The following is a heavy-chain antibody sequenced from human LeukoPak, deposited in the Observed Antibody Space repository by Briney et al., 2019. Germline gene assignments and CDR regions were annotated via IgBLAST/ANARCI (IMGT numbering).Heavy chain of an antibody. J-gene: IGHJ3*02. CDR2: INPNSGGT. Sequence: GASVKVSCKASGYTFTGYYMHWVRQAPGQGLEWMGWINPNSGGTNYAQKFQGRVTMTRDTSISTAYMELSRLRSDDTAVYYCAKETPPPYSSSSEAFDIWGQGTMVTVSS. CDR3: AKETPPPYSSSSEAFDI. CDR1: GYTFTGYY. D-gene: IGHD6-6*01. V-gene: IGHV1-2*02.